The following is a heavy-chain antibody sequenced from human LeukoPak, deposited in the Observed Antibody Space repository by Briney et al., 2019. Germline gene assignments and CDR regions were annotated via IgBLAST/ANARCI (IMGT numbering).Heavy chain of an antibody. D-gene: IGHD5-12*01. J-gene: IGHJ4*02. CDR2: IYYSGST. CDR3: ASFSGYDKDY. V-gene: IGHV4-39*01. CDR1: GGSISSTSYY. Sequence: SETLSLTCTVSGGSISSTSYYWGWIRQPPGKGLEWIGSIYYSGSTYYNPSLKSRVAMSVDTSKNQFSLKVSSVTAADTAAYYCASFSGYDKDYWGQGTLVTVSS.